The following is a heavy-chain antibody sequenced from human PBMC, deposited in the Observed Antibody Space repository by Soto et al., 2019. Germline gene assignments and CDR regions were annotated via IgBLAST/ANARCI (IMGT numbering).Heavy chain of an antibody. Sequence: ASVKVSCKASGYTFTSYYMHWVRQAPGQGLEWMAIINPSDVSSTYAQKFQGRVTVTRDTSTSTVYMELSSLRSEDTAVYYCALLGANGGFDYWGQGTLVTVSS. CDR2: INPSDVSS. V-gene: IGHV1-46*01. D-gene: IGHD2-8*01. CDR1: GYTFTSYY. CDR3: ALLGANGGFDY. J-gene: IGHJ4*02.